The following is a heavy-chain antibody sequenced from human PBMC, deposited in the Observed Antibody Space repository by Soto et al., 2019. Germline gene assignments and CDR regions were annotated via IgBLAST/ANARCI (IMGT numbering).Heavy chain of an antibody. J-gene: IGHJ4*02. CDR1: GFTLGNYW. V-gene: IGHV3-74*01. Sequence: GGSLSLSCAASGFTLGNYWMHWVRQAPWKGLVWVSRINDYGTTINYAESVEGRFIISRDDAKSEVYLQMNNLRAEDSAVYYCARGGLEPFDYWGQGALVTVCS. D-gene: IGHD1-1*01. CDR3: ARGGLEPFDY. CDR2: INDYGTTI.